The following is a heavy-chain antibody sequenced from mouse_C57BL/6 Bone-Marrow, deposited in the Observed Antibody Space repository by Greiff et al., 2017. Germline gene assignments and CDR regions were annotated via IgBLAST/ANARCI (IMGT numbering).Heavy chain of an antibody. D-gene: IGHD2-4*01. CDR2: IHPNSGST. J-gene: IGHJ1*03. CDR1: GYTFTSYW. V-gene: IGHV1-64*01. Sequence: VQLQQPGAELVKPGASVKLSCKASGYTFTSYWMHWVKQRPGQGLEWIGMIHPNSGSTNYNEKFKSKATLTVDKSSSTAYMQLSSLTSEDSAVYYCMWDYDGYFDVWGTGTTVTVSS. CDR3: MWDYDGYFDV.